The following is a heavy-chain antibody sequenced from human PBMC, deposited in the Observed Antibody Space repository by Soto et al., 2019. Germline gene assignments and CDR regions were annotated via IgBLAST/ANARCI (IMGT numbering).Heavy chain of an antibody. V-gene: IGHV3-48*02. CDR3: ARVAGATLADY. CDR1: GFTFSSYS. D-gene: IGHD1-26*01. Sequence: EVQLVESGGGLVQPGGSLRLSCADSGFTFSSYSMNWVRQAPGKGLEWVSYISRSSSTIYYADSVKGRFTISRDNAKNSRYLQMNSLRDEDTAVYYCARVAGATLADYWGQGTLVTVSS. J-gene: IGHJ4*02. CDR2: ISRSSSTI.